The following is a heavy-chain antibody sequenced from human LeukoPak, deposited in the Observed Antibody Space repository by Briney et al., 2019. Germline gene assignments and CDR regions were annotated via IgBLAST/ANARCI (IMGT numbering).Heavy chain of an antibody. CDR3: ARAVGATPPYYYYGMDV. Sequence: SETLSLTCTVSGGSISSYYWSWIRQPPGKGLEWIGYIYYSGSTNYNPSLKSRVTISVDTSKNQFSLKLSSVTAADTAVYYCARAVGATPPYYYYGMDVWGQGTTVTVSS. CDR1: GGSISSYY. J-gene: IGHJ6*02. V-gene: IGHV4-59*08. D-gene: IGHD1-26*01. CDR2: IYYSGST.